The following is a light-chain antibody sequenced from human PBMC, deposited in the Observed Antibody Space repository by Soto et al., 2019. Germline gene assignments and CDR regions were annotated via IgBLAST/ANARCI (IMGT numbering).Light chain of an antibody. J-gene: IGLJ1*01. CDR1: SSDVGHYNF. CDR3: CSYAGGSTYV. CDR2: EGS. V-gene: IGLV2-23*01. Sequence: QSALTQPASVSGSPGQSITISCTGTSSDVGHYNFVSWYQQHPGKAPKLMIYEGSKRPSGVSDRFSGSKSGYTASLTISGLQAEDEADYYRCSYAGGSTYVFGTGTKLTVL.